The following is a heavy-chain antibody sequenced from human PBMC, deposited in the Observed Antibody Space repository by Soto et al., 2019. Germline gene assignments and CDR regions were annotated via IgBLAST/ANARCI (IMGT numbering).Heavy chain of an antibody. J-gene: IGHJ4*02. D-gene: IGHD6-13*01. CDR3: ARGSSWSYFDY. CDR2: TNAANGNT. V-gene: IGHV1-3*01. Sequence: ASVKVSCKASGYTFTANAMHWVRQAPGQRLEWMGWTNAANGNTRYSQQFQGRITITRDTSASTAYMELSSLKSEDTAVYYCARGSSWSYFDYWGQGTLVTVSS. CDR1: GYTFTANA.